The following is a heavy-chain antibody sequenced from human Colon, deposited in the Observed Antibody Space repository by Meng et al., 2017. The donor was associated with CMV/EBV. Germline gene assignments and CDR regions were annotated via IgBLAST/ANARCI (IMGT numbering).Heavy chain of an antibody. CDR3: AREGMSTPSAADS. J-gene: IGHJ4*02. Sequence: KPSRYTFINYFIHWVRQAPGQELEWMAWIDPRSGDTNIAQRFQGRVSMTRDTSITTAHMELTSLTSDDTALYYCAREGMSTPSAADSSGQGTLVTVSS. D-gene: IGHD6-25*01. CDR1: RYTFINYF. V-gene: IGHV1-2*02. CDR2: IDPRSGDT.